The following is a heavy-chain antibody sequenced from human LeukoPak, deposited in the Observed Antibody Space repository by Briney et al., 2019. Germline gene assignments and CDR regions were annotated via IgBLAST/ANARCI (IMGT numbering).Heavy chain of an antibody. J-gene: IGHJ5*02. D-gene: IGHD6-6*01. CDR1: GGSFSGYY. CDR2: INHSGST. Sequence: PSETLSLTCAVYGGSFSGYYWSLLRQPPGKGLEWIGEINHSGSTNYNPSLKSRVTLSVDTSKNQFSLKLSSVTAADTAVYYCARDLLSASSSARFDPWGRGTLVTVSS. CDR3: ARDLLSASSSARFDP. V-gene: IGHV4-34*01.